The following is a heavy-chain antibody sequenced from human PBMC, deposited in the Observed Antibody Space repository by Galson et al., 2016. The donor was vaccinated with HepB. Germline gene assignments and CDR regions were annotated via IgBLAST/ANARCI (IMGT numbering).Heavy chain of an antibody. V-gene: IGHV3-66*01. CDR3: ASDDFKLARSAGMDV. CDR1: GFTVSNNY. Sequence: SLRLSCAASGFTVSNNYMRWFRQTPGNGLEWVSLIYSGGDTSSADSVKGRFTTSRDNAKNSLYLQMNSLRVEDTAVYYCASDDFKLARSAGMDVWGQGTTVTVSS. CDR2: IYSGGDT. J-gene: IGHJ6*02. D-gene: IGHD3-3*02.